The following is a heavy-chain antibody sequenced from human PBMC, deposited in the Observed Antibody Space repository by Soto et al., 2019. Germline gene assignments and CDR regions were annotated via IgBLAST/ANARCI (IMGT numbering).Heavy chain of an antibody. Sequence: ASVKVSCKASGGTFSSYAISWVRQAPGQGLEWMGGIIPIFGTANYAQKFQGRVTITADESTSTAYMELSSLRSEDTAVYYCARGGDSSSAGEDGYGMDVWGQGTTVTVSS. J-gene: IGHJ6*02. CDR2: IIPIFGTA. V-gene: IGHV1-69*13. D-gene: IGHD6-6*01. CDR1: GGTFSSYA. CDR3: ARGGDSSSAGEDGYGMDV.